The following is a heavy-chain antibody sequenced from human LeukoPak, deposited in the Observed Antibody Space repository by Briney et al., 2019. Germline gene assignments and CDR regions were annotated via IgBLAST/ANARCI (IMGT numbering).Heavy chain of an antibody. Sequence: GGSLRLSCVVSGLTFTDYWMNWVRQAPGKGLEGVASIRQDGGEKSYVDSVKGRFTISRDNTKSSLYLQINSLRAEDTAVYYCARAGTAAGLYFALWGQGTLVTVSS. CDR2: IRQDGGEK. V-gene: IGHV3-7*01. J-gene: IGHJ4*01. D-gene: IGHD6-13*01. CDR1: GLTFTDYW. CDR3: ARAGTAAGLYFAL.